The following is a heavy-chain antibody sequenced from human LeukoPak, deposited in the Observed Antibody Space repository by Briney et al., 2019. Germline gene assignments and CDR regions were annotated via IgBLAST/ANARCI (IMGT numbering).Heavy chain of an antibody. D-gene: IGHD6-6*01. CDR3: TSSSSSPNYYYYYYMDV. CDR2: INHSGST. CDR1: GGSFSGYY. V-gene: IGHV4-34*01. J-gene: IGHJ6*03. Sequence: SETLSLTCAVYGGSFSGYYWSWIRQPPGKGLEWIGEINHSGSTNYNPSLKSRVTISVDTSKNQFSLKLSSVTAADTAVYYCTSSSSSPNYYYYYYMDVWGKGTTVTVSS.